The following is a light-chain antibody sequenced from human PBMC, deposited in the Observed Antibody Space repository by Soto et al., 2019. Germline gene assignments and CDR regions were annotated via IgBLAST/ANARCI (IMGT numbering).Light chain of an antibody. V-gene: IGLV1-40*01. J-gene: IGLJ3*02. CDR3: QSYDSSLSGSV. CDR2: GTS. Sequence: QSVLTQPHSVSGAPGQRVTISCTGSRSNIGAGYHVQWYQQLPGTAPKLLIYGTSNRTSGVPDRFSGSKSGTSASLAITGRQAEDEADYYCQSYDSSLSGSVFGRGTQLTV. CDR1: RSNIGAGYH.